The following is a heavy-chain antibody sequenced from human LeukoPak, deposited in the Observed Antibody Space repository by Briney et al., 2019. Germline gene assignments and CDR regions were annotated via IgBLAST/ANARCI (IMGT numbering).Heavy chain of an antibody. J-gene: IGHJ4*02. CDR2: IYHSGST. CDR1: HYSISSNYY. Sequence: SETLSLICTVSHYSISSNYYWGWIRQPPGKGLEWIGSIYHSGSTYYIPSLKGRVTISIDTSKNQFSLKLSSVTAADSAVYYCARLTRLSTSPDRYYLDYWGQGTLVTVSS. CDR3: ARLTRLSTSPDRYYLDY. D-gene: IGHD6-6*01. V-gene: IGHV4-38-2*02.